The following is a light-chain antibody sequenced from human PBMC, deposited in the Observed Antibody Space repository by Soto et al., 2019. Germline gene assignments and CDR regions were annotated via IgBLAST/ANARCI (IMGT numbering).Light chain of an antibody. CDR1: TSNIGTPYD. J-gene: IGLJ1*01. V-gene: IGLV1-40*01. Sequence: QSVLTQPPSVSGAPGQRVSISCTGSTSNIGTPYDVHWYQHLPGTAPKLLIYGDNNRPSGVPDRFSGSKSGTSASLAITRLQAEDEADYYCCSYAGSSTSFYVFGTGTKVTVL. CDR2: GDN. CDR3: CSYAGSSTSFYV.